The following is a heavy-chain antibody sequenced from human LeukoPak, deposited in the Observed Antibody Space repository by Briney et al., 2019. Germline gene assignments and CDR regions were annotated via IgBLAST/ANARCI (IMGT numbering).Heavy chain of an antibody. J-gene: IGHJ4*02. Sequence: GGSLRLSCAASGFTFSDYYMNWIRQAPGKGLEWVSYISSGGSTIYYADSVKGRFTISRDNAKNSLYLQMNSLRAEDTAVYYCARGVTYYDFWSGYYTPYFDYWGQGTLVTVSS. V-gene: IGHV3-11*04. D-gene: IGHD3-3*01. CDR3: ARGVTYYDFWSGYYTPYFDY. CDR2: ISSGGSTI. CDR1: GFTFSDYY.